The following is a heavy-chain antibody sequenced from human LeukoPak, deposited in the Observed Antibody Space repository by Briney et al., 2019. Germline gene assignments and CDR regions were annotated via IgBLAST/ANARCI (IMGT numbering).Heavy chain of an antibody. J-gene: IGHJ4*02. CDR1: GGSISSYY. Sequence: SETLSLTCTVSGGSISSYYWSWIRQPPVKGLEWIGYIYYTGSTYYNPSLKSRVTISVDRSKNQFSLKLSSVTAADTAVYYCARGSYSMFDYWGQGTLVTVSS. CDR2: IYYTGST. CDR3: ARGSYSMFDY. D-gene: IGHD1-26*01. V-gene: IGHV4-59*12.